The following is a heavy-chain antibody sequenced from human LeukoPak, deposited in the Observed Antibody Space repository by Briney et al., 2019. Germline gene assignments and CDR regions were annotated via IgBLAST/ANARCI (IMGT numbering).Heavy chain of an antibody. Sequence: PGGSLRLSCAASGFTFTSYSMNWVRQAPGKGLEWVSYIRSRPSTIYYADSVKGRFTISRDDAKNSLYLQMNSLRAEDTAIYYCVRDHHWGFDSWGQETQVTVSS. J-gene: IGHJ4*02. CDR2: IRSRPSTI. D-gene: IGHD7-27*01. CDR1: GFTFTSYS. V-gene: IGHV3-48*01. CDR3: VRDHHWGFDS.